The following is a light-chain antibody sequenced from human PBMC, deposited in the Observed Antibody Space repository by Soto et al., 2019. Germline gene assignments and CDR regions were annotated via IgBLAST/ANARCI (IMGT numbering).Light chain of an antibody. CDR3: QQYNNWPRGT. CDR1: QSISSN. V-gene: IGKV3-15*01. CDR2: RTS. J-gene: IGKJ4*01. Sequence: EIVMTQSPATLSVSPGERATLSCRASQSISSNLACYQQKPGQAPRLLMFRTSSRATGFPARFSGSGSGTEFNLTISSLQSEDFGVYYCQQYNNWPRGTFGGGTKVELK.